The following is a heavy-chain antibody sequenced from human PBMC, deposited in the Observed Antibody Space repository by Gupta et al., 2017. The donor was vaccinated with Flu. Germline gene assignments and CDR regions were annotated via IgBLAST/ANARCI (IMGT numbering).Heavy chain of an antibody. Sequence: GESGGGLVKPGGSLRPSCAASGFTFSSYSMNWVRQAPGKGLEWVSSISSSSSYIYYADSVKGRFTISRDNAKNSLYLQMNSLRAEDTAVYYCARERPPPNRGSYYYGMDVWGQGTTVTVSS. D-gene: IGHD7-27*01. CDR3: ARERPPPNRGSYYYGMDV. J-gene: IGHJ6*02. V-gene: IGHV3-21*01. CDR2: ISSSSSYI. CDR1: GFTFSSYS.